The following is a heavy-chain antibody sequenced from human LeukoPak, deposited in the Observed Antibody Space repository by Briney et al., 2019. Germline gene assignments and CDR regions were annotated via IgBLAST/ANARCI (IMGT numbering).Heavy chain of an antibody. V-gene: IGHV3-23*01. Sequence: GGSLRLSCVASGFTFGNCAMSWVRQAPGKGLEWVSAISGSGGSTYYADSVKGRFTISRDNSKNTLYLQMNSLRAEDTAVYYCAKGSSSWFQAIFDYWGQGTLVTVSS. J-gene: IGHJ4*02. CDR2: ISGSGGST. CDR1: GFTFGNCA. D-gene: IGHD6-13*01. CDR3: AKGSSSWFQAIFDY.